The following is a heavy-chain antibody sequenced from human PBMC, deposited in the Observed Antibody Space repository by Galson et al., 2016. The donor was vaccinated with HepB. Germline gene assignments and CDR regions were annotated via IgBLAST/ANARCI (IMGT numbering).Heavy chain of an antibody. V-gene: IGHV3-30-3*01. D-gene: IGHD6-6*01. CDR3: ARVGLYSSSSDRYYYYGMDV. CDR1: GFTFSRYA. Sequence: SLRLSCAASGFTFSRYAMHWVRQAPGKGLEWVAVISYDGSNKYYADSVKGRFTISRDNSKNTLYLQMNSLRAEETAVYYCARVGLYSSSSDRYYYYGMDVWGQGTTVTVSS. CDR2: ISYDGSNK. J-gene: IGHJ6*02.